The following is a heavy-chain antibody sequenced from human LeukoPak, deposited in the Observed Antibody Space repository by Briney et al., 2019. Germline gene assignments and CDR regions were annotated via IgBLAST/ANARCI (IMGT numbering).Heavy chain of an antibody. CDR1: GFTFSCCA. CDR2: ISGSGGST. CDR3: AKDEPNYDPTWFDP. D-gene: IGHD3-16*01. J-gene: IGHJ5*02. V-gene: IGHV3-23*01. Sequence: PGGSLRLSCAASGFTFSCCAIHWVRQAPGKGLEWVSAISGSGGSTYYADSVKGRFTISRDNSKNTLYLQMNSLRAEDTAVYYCAKDEPNYDPTWFDPWGQGTLVTVSS.